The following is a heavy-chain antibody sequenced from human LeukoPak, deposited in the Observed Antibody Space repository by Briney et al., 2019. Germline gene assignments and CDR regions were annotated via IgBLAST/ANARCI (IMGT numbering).Heavy chain of an antibody. CDR2: ISYDGSNK. D-gene: IGHD6-13*01. CDR1: GFTFSSYG. Sequence: GRSLRLSCAASGFTFSSYGMHWVRQAPGKGLEWVAVISYDGSNKYYADSVKGRFTISRDSSKNTLYLQMNSLRAEDTAVYYCASSWAYFDSWGQGTLVTVSS. J-gene: IGHJ4*02. CDR3: ASSWAYFDS. V-gene: IGHV3-30*03.